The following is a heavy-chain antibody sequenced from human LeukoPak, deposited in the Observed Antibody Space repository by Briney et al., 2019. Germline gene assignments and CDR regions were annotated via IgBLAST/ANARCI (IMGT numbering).Heavy chain of an antibody. Sequence: ASVTVSFKVSGYTLTELSMHWVRQAPGKGGERMGGFDHEDGETIYEQKFQGRVTMTEDTSTDTAYMELSSLRSEDTAVYYCATDPRIASNLYYEWGQGTLVTVSS. V-gene: IGHV1-24*01. CDR1: GYTLTELS. J-gene: IGHJ4*02. CDR2: FDHEDGET. CDR3: ATDPRIASNLYYE. D-gene: IGHD3-22*01.